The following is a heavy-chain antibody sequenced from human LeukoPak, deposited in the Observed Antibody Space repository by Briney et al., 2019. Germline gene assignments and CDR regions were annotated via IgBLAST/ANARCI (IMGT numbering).Heavy chain of an antibody. J-gene: IGHJ4*02. CDR2: IWYDGSNK. D-gene: IGHD3-10*01. V-gene: IGHV3-33*06. CDR3: AKDHYYGSGMGYFDY. CDR1: GFTFSSYG. Sequence: PGGSLRLSCAASGFTFSSYGMHWVRQAPGKGLEWVAVIWYDGSNKYYADSVKGRFTISRDNSKNTLYLQMNSLRAEDTAVYYCAKDHYYGSGMGYFDYWGQGTLVTVSS.